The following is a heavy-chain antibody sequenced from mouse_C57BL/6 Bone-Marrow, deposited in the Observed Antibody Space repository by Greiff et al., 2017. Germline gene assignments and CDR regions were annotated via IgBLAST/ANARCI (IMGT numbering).Heavy chain of an antibody. D-gene: IGHD1-1*01. Sequence: VQLQQSGPELVKPGASVKISCKASGYSFTGYYMNWVKQSPEKSLEWIGEINPSTGGTTYNQKFKAKATLTVDKSSSTAYMQLKSLKSEDSAVYYCARPSIYYYGSWFAYWGQGTLVTVSA. CDR1: GYSFTGYY. J-gene: IGHJ3*01. CDR2: INPSTGGT. V-gene: IGHV1-42*01. CDR3: ARPSIYYYGSWFAY.